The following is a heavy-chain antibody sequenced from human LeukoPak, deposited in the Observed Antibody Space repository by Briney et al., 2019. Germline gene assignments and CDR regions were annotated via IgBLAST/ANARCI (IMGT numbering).Heavy chain of an antibody. Sequence: SETLSLTCAVYGGSFSGYYWSWICQPPGKGLEWMGEINHSGSTNYNPSLKSRVTISVDASKNQFALKLSSVTAADTAVYYCARRVAAGTRAAFDIWGQGTMVTVSS. CDR2: INHSGST. CDR3: ARRVAAGTRAAFDI. D-gene: IGHD2-15*01. V-gene: IGHV4-34*01. J-gene: IGHJ3*02. CDR1: GGSFSGYY.